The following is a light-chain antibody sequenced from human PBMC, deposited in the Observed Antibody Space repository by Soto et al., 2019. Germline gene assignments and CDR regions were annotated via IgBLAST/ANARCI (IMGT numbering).Light chain of an antibody. CDR3: QSYDSRLRASV. V-gene: IGLV1-40*01. CDR2: GNN. Sequence: QSVLTQPPSVSGAPGQRVTISCTGSSSNIGAGCDVHWYQELPGTAPTLLIYGNNNRPSGVPDRFSGSKSGTSASLAITGLQAEDEADYYCQSYDSRLRASVFGGGTQLTVL. CDR1: SSNIGAGCD. J-gene: IGLJ7*01.